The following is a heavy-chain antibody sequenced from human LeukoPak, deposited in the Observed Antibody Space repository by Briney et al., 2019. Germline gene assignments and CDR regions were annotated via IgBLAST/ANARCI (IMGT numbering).Heavy chain of an antibody. CDR2: ISSSSSYI. J-gene: IGHJ4*02. D-gene: IGHD4-17*01. V-gene: IGHV3-21*01. CDR1: GFTFSSYS. Sequence: PGGSLRLSCAASGFTFSSYSMNWVRQAPGKGLEWVSSISSSSSYIYYADSVKGRFTISRDNAKNSLYRQMNSLRAEVTAVYYCARDDYVDYGLHYWGQGTLVTVSS. CDR3: ARDDYVDYGLHY.